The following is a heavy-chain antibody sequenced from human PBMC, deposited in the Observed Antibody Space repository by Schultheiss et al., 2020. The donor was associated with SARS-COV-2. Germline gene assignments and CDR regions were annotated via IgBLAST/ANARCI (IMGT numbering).Heavy chain of an antibody. CDR2: ISSNGGST. CDR1: GFTFSSYA. D-gene: IGHD6-19*01. CDR3: TTAGFRAVAGFFYYYYGMDV. Sequence: GGSLRLSCAASGFTFSSYAMHWVRQAPGKGLEYVSAISSNGGSTYYANSVKGRFTISRDNSKNTLYLQMNSLKTEDTAVYYCTTAGFRAVAGFFYYYYGMDVWGQGTTVTVSS. V-gene: IGHV3-64*01. J-gene: IGHJ6*02.